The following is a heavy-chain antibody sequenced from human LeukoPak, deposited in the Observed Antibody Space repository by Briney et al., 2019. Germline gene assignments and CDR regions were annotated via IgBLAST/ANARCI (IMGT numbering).Heavy chain of an antibody. Sequence: GGSLRLSCAASGFTFSSYAMSWARQAPGKGLEWVSAISGSGGSTYYADSVKGRFTISRDNSKNTLYLQMNSLRAEDTAVYYCAKDRAARTHYYYYMDVWGKGTTVTVSS. CDR2: ISGSGGST. CDR1: GFTFSSYA. V-gene: IGHV3-23*01. J-gene: IGHJ6*03. CDR3: AKDRAARTHYYYYMDV. D-gene: IGHD6-6*01.